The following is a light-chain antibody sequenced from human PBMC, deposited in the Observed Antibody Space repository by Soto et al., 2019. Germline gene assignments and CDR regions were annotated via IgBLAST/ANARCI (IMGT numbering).Light chain of an antibody. CDR1: QSISNR. Sequence: DIQMTQSPSTLSASVGDRVTITCRASQSISNRLAWYQQKPGKAPKVVIYDASSLESGVPSRFSGSGSGTEFILTISRLEPEDFAVYYCQQYGSSGTFGQGTKVDIK. CDR2: DAS. V-gene: IGKV1-5*01. CDR3: QQYGSSGT. J-gene: IGKJ1*01.